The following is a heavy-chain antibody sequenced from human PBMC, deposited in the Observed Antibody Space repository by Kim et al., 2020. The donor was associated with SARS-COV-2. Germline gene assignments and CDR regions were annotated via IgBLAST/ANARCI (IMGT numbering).Heavy chain of an antibody. CDR3: ARYLGGSSGLFYYAHMDV. J-gene: IGHJ6*03. D-gene: IGHD6-6*01. CDR1: GFTFSDSY. Sequence: GGSLRLSCAASGFTFSDSYMSWIRQAPGKGLEWVSYISRSGSDIYYADSVVGRFTVSRDNAKNSLYLQMDSLRAEDAAIYYCARYLGGSSGLFYYAHMDVWGKGTTVTVSS. V-gene: IGHV3-11*01. CDR2: ISRSGSDI.